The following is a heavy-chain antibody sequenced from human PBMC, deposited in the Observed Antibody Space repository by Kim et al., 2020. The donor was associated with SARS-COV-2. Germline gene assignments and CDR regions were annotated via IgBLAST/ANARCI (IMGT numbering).Heavy chain of an antibody. CDR3: ARQGGGYSGYSTYLGYSYGFDI. Sequence: SETLSLTCSVSGDSMSSNTYYWGWIRQPPGKGLEWIGSINYSGTTYYNPSLKSRVTISVDTSKTQFSLKLSSVTAADTAVYYCARQGGGYSGYSTYLGYSYGFDIWGQGTTVNVS. D-gene: IGHD5-12*01. J-gene: IGHJ6*02. CDR2: INYSGTT. CDR1: GDSMSSNTYY. V-gene: IGHV4-39*01.